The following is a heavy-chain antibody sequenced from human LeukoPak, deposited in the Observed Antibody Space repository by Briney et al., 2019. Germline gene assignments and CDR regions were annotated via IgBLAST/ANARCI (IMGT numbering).Heavy chain of an antibody. V-gene: IGHV4-59*08. CDR3: ARLTRDGYNWVFDY. Sequence: PSETLSLTCTVSGGSISSYYWSWIRQPPGKGLEWIGNIHYRGSTNYTPSFKSRVTMSVDTSKTQFSLRLTSVTAADTAVYYCARLTRDGYNWVFDYWGQGTLVTVSS. J-gene: IGHJ4*02. CDR1: GGSISSYY. D-gene: IGHD5-24*01. CDR2: IHYRGST.